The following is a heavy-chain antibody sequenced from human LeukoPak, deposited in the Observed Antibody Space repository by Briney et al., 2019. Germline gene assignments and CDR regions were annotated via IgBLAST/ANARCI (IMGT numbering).Heavy chain of an antibody. CDR2: IYHSGST. V-gene: IGHV4-4*02. Sequence: SGTLSLTCAVSGGSISSSNWWSWVHQPPGKGLEWIGEIYHSGSTNYNPSLKSRVTISVDKSKNQFPLKLSSVTAADTAVYYCARDGETYYYDSSGYYFRVGAFDIWGQGTMVTVSS. J-gene: IGHJ3*02. D-gene: IGHD3-22*01. CDR3: ARDGETYYYDSSGYYFRVGAFDI. CDR1: GGSISSSNW.